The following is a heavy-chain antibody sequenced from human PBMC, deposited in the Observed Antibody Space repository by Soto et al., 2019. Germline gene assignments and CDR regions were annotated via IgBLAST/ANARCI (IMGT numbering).Heavy chain of an antibody. CDR2: ISSSSTI. CDR3: ARDYDFWSGYAYYYYYMDV. CDR1: GFTFSSYS. Sequence: GGSLRLSCAASGFTFSSYSMNWVRQAPGKGLERVSYISSSSTIYYADSVKGRFTISRDNAKNSLYLQMNSLRAEDTAVYYCARDYDFWSGYAYYYYYMDVWGKGTTVTVSS. D-gene: IGHD3-3*01. V-gene: IGHV3-48*01. J-gene: IGHJ6*03.